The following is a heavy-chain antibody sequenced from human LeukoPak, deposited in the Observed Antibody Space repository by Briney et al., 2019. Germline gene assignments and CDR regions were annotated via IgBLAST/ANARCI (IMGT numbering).Heavy chain of an antibody. CDR1: GFTFSSYW. V-gene: IGHV3-7*01. Sequence: GGSLRLSCAASGFTFSSYWMSWVRQAPGKGLEWVANIKQDGSEKYYVDSLKGRFTISRDNAKNSLYLQMNSLRAEDTAVYYCARGAVAGEFDYWGQGTLVTVSS. CDR3: ARGAVAGEFDY. J-gene: IGHJ4*02. CDR2: IKQDGSEK. D-gene: IGHD6-19*01.